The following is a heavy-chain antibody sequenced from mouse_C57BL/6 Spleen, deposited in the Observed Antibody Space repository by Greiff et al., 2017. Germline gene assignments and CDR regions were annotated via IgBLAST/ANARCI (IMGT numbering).Heavy chain of an antibody. V-gene: IGHV1-26*01. D-gene: IGHD1-1*01. Sequence: EVQLQQSGPELVKPGASVKISCKASGYTFTDYYMNWVKQSHGKSLEWIGDINPNNGGTSYNQKFKGKATLTEDKSSSTAYMEIRSLTSEDSAVYYGARGATVVAPYFDYWGQGTTLTVSS. CDR3: ARGATVVAPYFDY. CDR1: GYTFTDYY. J-gene: IGHJ2*01. CDR2: INPNNGGT.